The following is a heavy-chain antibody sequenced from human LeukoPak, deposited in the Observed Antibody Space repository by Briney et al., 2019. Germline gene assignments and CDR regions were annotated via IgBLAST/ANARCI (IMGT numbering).Heavy chain of an antibody. J-gene: IGHJ4*02. CDR3: AREGGSGWYGGNYFDY. CDR1: GFTFSSYW. V-gene: IGHV3-7*01. D-gene: IGHD6-19*01. CDR2: IKQDGSEK. Sequence: GGSLRLSCAASGFTFSSYWMSWVRQAPGKGLEWVANIKQDGSEKYYVDSVKGRFTISRDNAKNSLYLQMNSLRTEDTAVYYCAREGGSGWYGGNYFDYWGQGTLVTVSS.